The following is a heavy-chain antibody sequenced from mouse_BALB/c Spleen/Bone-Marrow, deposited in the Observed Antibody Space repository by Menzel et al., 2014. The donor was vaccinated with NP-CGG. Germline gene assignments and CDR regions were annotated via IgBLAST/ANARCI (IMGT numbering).Heavy chain of an antibody. V-gene: IGHV1S81*02. CDR1: GYTFTSYW. D-gene: IGHD2-2*01. CDR3: ARAGGYDGCAY. CDR2: INPSNGRA. J-gene: IGHJ3*01. Sequence: QVQLQQPGAELVKPGASVKLSCKASGYTFTSYWMHWVKQRPGQGLEWIGEINPSNGRADYNEKFRSKATLTVDRSSSTAYMQLSSLTPEDSAVYYCARAGGYDGCAYWGQGTLVTVSA.